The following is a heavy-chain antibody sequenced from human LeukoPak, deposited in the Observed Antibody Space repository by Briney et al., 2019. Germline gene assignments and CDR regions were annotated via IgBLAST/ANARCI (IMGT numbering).Heavy chain of an antibody. CDR2: IHSGGGDI. CDR3: ARGHFGLDV. Sequence: GGSLRLSCEGSGFTFGNHYMSWIRQASGKGLDWVSYIHSGGGDIYYADSVKGRFTISRDNAKNSLYLQMNSLRAEDTAVYYCARGHFGLDVWGQGTTVTVSS. CDR1: GFTFGNHY. V-gene: IGHV3-11*01. J-gene: IGHJ6*02.